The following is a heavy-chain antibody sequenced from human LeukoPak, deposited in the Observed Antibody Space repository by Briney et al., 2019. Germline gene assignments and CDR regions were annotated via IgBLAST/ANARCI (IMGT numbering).Heavy chain of an antibody. Sequence: ASVKVSCKASGYTFTSYAINWVRQAPGQGLEWMGWINTKTGNPTYAQGFTGRFVFSLDTSVSTAYLQISSLKAEDTAVYYCARDAYNFWSGYYQYYFDYWGQGTLVTVSS. CDR3: ARDAYNFWSGYYQYYFDY. D-gene: IGHD3-3*01. CDR2: INTKTGNP. V-gene: IGHV7-4-1*02. CDR1: GYTFTSYA. J-gene: IGHJ4*02.